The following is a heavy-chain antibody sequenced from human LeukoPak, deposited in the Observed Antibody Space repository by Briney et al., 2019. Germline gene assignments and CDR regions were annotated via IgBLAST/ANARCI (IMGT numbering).Heavy chain of an antibody. D-gene: IGHD4-17*01. Sequence: GGSLRFSCAASGFTFSFYAMSWVRQAPGKGLEWVAGITSSGNTTYYADPVKGRFTISRDNSRNTLFLQMNSLRAEDTAVYYCARRGESTSYGDYRFDYWGQGTLVTVSS. CDR1: GFTFSFYA. J-gene: IGHJ4*02. CDR2: ITSSGNTT. CDR3: ARRGESTSYGDYRFDY. V-gene: IGHV3-23*01.